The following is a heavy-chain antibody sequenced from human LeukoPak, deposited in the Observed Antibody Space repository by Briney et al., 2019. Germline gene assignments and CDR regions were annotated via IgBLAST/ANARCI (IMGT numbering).Heavy chain of an antibody. CDR2: INHSGST. J-gene: IGHJ4*02. CDR1: GGSFSGYY. V-gene: IGHV4-34*01. D-gene: IGHD3-10*01. CDR3: ARARRTMVRGVQWDY. Sequence: SETLSLTCAVYGGSFSGYYWSWIRQPPGKGLEWIGEINHSGSTNYNPSLKSRVTISVDTSKNQFSLKLSSVTAADTAVYYCARARRTMVRGVQWDYWGQGTLVTVSS.